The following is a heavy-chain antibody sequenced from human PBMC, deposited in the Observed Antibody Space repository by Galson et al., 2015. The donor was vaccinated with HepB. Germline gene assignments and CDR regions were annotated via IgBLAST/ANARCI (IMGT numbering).Heavy chain of an antibody. CDR1: GGSISSSSYY. Sequence: ETLSLTCTVSGGSISSSSYYWGWIRQPPGQGLEWIGNIYYSGTTYYNPSLESRVTISVDTSKNQFSLKLSSVTAADTAVYYCARLYSSSWFMVGRFDYWGQGTLVTVSS. D-gene: IGHD6-13*01. CDR2: IYYSGTT. V-gene: IGHV4-39*01. CDR3: ARLYSSSWFMVGRFDY. J-gene: IGHJ4*02.